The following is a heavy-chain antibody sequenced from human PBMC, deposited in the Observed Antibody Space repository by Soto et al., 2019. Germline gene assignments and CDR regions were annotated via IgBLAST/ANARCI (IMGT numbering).Heavy chain of an antibody. CDR1: VYTFSGSV. CDR2: ANXXXGXT. V-gene: IGHV1-3*01. CDR3: ARDRRELLEDAFDI. J-gene: IGHJ3*02. Sequence: ASATVSCKASVYTFSGSVMHCVRQAPGQRLEWMXWANXXXGXTXSXKXXXXRVPITRDTSASTAYMELRSLRSEDTAVYYCARDRRELLEDAFDIWGQGAMVTVSS. D-gene: IGHD1-26*01.